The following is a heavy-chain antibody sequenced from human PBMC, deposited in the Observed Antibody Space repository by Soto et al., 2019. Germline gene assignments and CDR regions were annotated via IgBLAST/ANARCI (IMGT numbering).Heavy chain of an antibody. CDR2: ISASGRS. V-gene: IGHV4-4*07. CDR1: GDFISNFY. J-gene: IGHJ2*01. D-gene: IGHD2-8*01. Sequence: QVQLQESGPGLVKPSETLSLTCTVSGDFISNFYWSWVRQPAGKGLQSLGRISASGRSNYNPDLQSRVAMSLDTSNNQFSLRLASLSAADRAVYFCARGMGRYFDLWGRGTLVTVFS. CDR3: ARGMGRYFDL.